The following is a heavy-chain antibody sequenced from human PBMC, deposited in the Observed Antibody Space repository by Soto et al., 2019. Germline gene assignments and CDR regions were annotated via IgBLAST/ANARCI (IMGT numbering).Heavy chain of an antibody. CDR1: GFTFSTYG. V-gene: IGHV3-33*01. J-gene: IGHJ4*02. CDR2: IWYDGSNK. CDR3: GRDGALGDTAVVDS. D-gene: IGHD5-18*01. Sequence: QVQLVESGGGVVQPGKSLRLSCTASGFTFSTYGMHWVRQAPGKGLEWVAVIWYDGSNKYHGDSLKGRFTISRDNSKNTLYLQMNNLRAEHTAVYFCGRDGALGDTAVVDSWGQGTLVTLSS.